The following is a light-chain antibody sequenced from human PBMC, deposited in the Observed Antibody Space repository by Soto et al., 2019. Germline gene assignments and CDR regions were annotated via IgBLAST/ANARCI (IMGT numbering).Light chain of an antibody. CDR2: DVS. J-gene: IGLJ2*01. Sequence: QPVLTQPASVSGSPGQSITISCTGTSSDIGAYNYVSWYQQHPGKVPKLMIYDVSNRPSGVSDRFSGSKSGNTASLTISGLQAEDEADYYCSSYTTSSTLVFGGGTKLTVL. CDR1: SSDIGAYNY. V-gene: IGLV2-14*03. CDR3: SSYTTSSTLV.